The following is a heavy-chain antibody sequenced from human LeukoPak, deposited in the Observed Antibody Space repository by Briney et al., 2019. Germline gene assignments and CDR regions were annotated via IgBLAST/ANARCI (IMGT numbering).Heavy chain of an antibody. J-gene: IGHJ4*02. D-gene: IGHD2-21*01. Sequence: GGSLRLSCAASGFTFKNFAMAWVRQAPGKRLEWVASITDTGDATGYPESVKGRFTISRDNSQGTVWLQMNSLRAEDTAIYYCAKSDCGSDGCKLYNYWAQGTQVTVSS. CDR2: ITDTGDAT. CDR3: AKSDCGSDGCKLYNY. CDR1: GFTFKNFA. V-gene: IGHV3-23*01.